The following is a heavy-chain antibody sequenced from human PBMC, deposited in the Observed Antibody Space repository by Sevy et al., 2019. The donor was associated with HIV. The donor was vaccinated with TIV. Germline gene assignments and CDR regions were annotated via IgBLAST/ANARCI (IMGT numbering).Heavy chain of an antibody. J-gene: IGHJ6*02. CDR2: ISSSGSTI. CDR3: ARDHERVVVAATPFFAGMDV. Sequence: GGSLRLSCAASGFTFSDYYMSWIRQAPGKGPEWVSYISSSGSTIYYADSVKGGFTISRDNAKNSLYLQMNSLRAEDTAVYYCARDHERVVVAATPFFAGMDVWGQGTTVTVSS. D-gene: IGHD2-15*01. V-gene: IGHV3-11*01. CDR1: GFTFSDYY.